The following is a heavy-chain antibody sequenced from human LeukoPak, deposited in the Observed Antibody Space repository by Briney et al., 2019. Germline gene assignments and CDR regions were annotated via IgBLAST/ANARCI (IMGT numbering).Heavy chain of an antibody. Sequence: SETLSLTCTVSGVSISSGDYYWSWLRQPPGKGREWIGYIYYSGCTYYNPSLKSRVTISVDTSKNQFPLKLSSVTAADTAVYYCARDMHKGKGGYDDAFDIWGQGTMVTVSS. D-gene: IGHD5-12*01. CDR2: IYYSGCT. CDR1: GVSISSGDYY. J-gene: IGHJ3*02. CDR3: ARDMHKGKGGYDDAFDI. V-gene: IGHV4-30-4*08.